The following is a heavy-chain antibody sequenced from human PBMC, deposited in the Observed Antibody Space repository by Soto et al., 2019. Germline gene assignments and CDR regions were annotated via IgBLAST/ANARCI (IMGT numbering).Heavy chain of an antibody. CDR1: GFTFSSYG. V-gene: IGHV3-30*18. Sequence: QVQLVESGGGVVQPGRSLRLSCVASGFTFSSYGMHWVRQAPGKGLEWVAIISYDGSNTYYADSVKGRFTISRDNSKNTMYLKMNSRRDEDTSVYYWAKEGGLSGSYYISSSYYFDYWGQGTVVTVSS. D-gene: IGHD1-26*01. J-gene: IGHJ4*02. CDR3: AKEGGLSGSYYISSSYYFDY. CDR2: ISYDGSNT.